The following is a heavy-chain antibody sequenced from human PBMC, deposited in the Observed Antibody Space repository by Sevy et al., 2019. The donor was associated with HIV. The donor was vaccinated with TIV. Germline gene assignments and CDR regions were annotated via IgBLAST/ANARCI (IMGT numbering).Heavy chain of an antibody. V-gene: IGHV3-21*05. D-gene: IGHD3-10*01. CDR3: VRRGVDAYNVYFDL. CDR1: GYTFPAFS. J-gene: IGHJ4*02. CDR2: ISTGTDHI. Sequence: GGSLRLSCRASGYTFPAFSFNWVRQAPGKGLEWLSYISTGTDHIYYADSAKGRFTISRDDAKNSVYLEMKSLRDQDTALYYCVRRGVDAYNVYFDLWGQGTLVTVSS.